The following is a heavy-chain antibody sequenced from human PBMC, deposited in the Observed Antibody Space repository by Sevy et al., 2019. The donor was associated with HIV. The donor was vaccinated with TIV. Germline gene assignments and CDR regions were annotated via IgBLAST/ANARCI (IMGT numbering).Heavy chain of an antibody. J-gene: IGHJ5*02. CDR2: ISSSVSSI. Sequence: GGSLRLSCTASGFTFSSYDMNWVRQAPGKGLEWVSKISSSVSSIYYAASVKGRFTNSRDNAKNSLNLQMNSLRAEETAVYYCTRNGRAFDNGFDPWGQGTLVTVSS. CDR3: TRNGRAFDNGFDP. V-gene: IGHV3-48*03. CDR1: GFTFSSYD. D-gene: IGHD1-26*01.